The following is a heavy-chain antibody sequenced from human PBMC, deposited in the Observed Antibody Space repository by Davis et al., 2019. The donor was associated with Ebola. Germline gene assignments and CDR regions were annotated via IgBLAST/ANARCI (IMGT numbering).Heavy chain of an antibody. D-gene: IGHD4-17*01. CDR3: ATHSHGDGATWSFDV. V-gene: IGHV3-73*01. CDR2: IRSKPNSYLT. J-gene: IGHJ2*01. CDR1: GFIFSGST. Sequence: GESLKISCATSGFIFSGSTIHWVRQASGKGLDWVGRIRSKPNSYLTTYGTSVRDRFTISRDDSKNTAYLRMNSLKIEDTAVYYCATHSHGDGATWSFDVWGRGTLVTVSS.